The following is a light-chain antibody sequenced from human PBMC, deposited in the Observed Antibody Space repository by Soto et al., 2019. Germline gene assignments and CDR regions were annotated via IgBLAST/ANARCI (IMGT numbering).Light chain of an antibody. V-gene: IGKV1-5*01. Sequence: DIQMTQSPSTLSAPVGDRVTITCGASQSISSWLAWYQQKPGKAPKLLIYDASSLESGVPSRFSGSGSGTEFTLTISSLQPDDFATYYCQQYVTYSWTFGQGTKVDI. CDR1: QSISSW. CDR2: DAS. CDR3: QQYVTYSWT. J-gene: IGKJ1*01.